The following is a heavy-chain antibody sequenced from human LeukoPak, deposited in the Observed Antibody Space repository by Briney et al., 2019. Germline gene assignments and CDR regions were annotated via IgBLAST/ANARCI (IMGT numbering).Heavy chain of an antibody. V-gene: IGHV4-34*01. CDR3: ARGYSNYRYYYYYGMDV. CDR2: INHSGST. Sequence: PSETLSLTCAVYGGSFSGYYWSWIRQPPGKGLEWIGEINHSGSTNYNPSLKSRVTISVDTSKNQFSLKLSSVTAADTAVYYCARGYSNYRYYYYYGMDVWGQGTTVTVSS. J-gene: IGHJ6*02. D-gene: IGHD4-11*01. CDR1: GGSFSGYY.